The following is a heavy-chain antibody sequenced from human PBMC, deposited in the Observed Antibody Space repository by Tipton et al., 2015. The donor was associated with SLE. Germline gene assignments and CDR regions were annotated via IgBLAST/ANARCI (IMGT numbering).Heavy chain of an antibody. J-gene: IGHJ4*02. CDR1: RASISSGDYY. CDR2: IYYSGST. CDR3: ARGHADHRA. D-gene: IGHD1-14*01. V-gene: IGHV4-39*07. Sequence: TLSLTCSVSRASISSGDYYWGWIRQPPGKGLEWIGSIYYSGSTYYNPSLKSRVTISVDTSKNQFSLKLSSVTAADTAVYYCARGHADHRAWGQGTLVTVSS.